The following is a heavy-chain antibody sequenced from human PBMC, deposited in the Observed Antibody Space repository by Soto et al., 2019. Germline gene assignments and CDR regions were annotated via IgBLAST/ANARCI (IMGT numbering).Heavy chain of an antibody. D-gene: IGHD3-10*01. V-gene: IGHV3-48*03. CDR1: GFTFSSYE. CDR3: ARDPDGRGFDY. Sequence: SLRLSCAASGFTFSSYEMNWVRQAPGKGLEWVSYISSSGSTIYYADSVKGRFTISRDNAKNSLYLQMNSLRAEDTAVYYCARDPDGRGFDYWGQGTLVTVSS. CDR2: ISSSGSTI. J-gene: IGHJ4*02.